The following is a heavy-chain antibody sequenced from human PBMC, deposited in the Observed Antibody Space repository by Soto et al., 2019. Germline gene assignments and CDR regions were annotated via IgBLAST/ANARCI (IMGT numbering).Heavy chain of an antibody. CDR3: ARFVQGRYSSGWSDY. Sequence: SVKVSCKASGGTFSSYTISWVRQAPGQGLEWMGRIIPILGIANYAQKFQGRVTITADKSTSTAYMELSSLRSEDTAVYYCARFVQGRYSSGWSDYWGQGTLVTVSS. CDR2: IIPILGIA. D-gene: IGHD6-19*01. V-gene: IGHV1-69*02. J-gene: IGHJ4*02. CDR1: GGTFSSYT.